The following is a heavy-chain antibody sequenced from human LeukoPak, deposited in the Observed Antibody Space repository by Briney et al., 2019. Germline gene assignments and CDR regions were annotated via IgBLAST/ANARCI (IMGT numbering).Heavy chain of an antibody. D-gene: IGHD6-13*01. V-gene: IGHV3-23*01. J-gene: IGHJ4*02. Sequence: GGSLRLSCAASGSTFSSYAMSWVRQAPGKGLEWVSAISGSGDSTYYGDSVKGRFTISSDNSKNTLYLQMNSLRAEDTAVHYCAKTRPLDSSSWSHGDYWGQGTLVTVSS. CDR3: AKTRPLDSSSWSHGDY. CDR2: ISGSGDST. CDR1: GSTFSSYA.